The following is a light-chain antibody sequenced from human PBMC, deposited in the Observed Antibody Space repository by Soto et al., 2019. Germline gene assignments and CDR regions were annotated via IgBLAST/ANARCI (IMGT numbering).Light chain of an antibody. CDR3: SSYTTSSTLVV. J-gene: IGLJ2*01. CDR2: DVS. CDR1: SSDVGGYNY. V-gene: IGLV2-14*01. Sequence: QSALTQAASGSGSPGQSITISCTGTSSDVGGYNYVSWYQQHPGKAPKLMIYDVSNRPSGVSNRFSGSKSGNTASLTISGLQAEDESDYYFSSYTTSSTLVVFGGGTKLTVL.